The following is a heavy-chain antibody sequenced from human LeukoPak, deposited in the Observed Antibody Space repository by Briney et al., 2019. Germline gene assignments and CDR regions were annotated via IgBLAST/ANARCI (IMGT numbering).Heavy chain of an antibody. V-gene: IGHV1-2*02. CDR3: ARLSYYDILSDY. CDR1: GYTFSAYY. J-gene: IGHJ4*02. CDR2: INPNSGGT. D-gene: IGHD3-9*01. Sequence: ASVKVSCKASGYTFSAYYMHWVRQVPGQGLEWMGWINPNSGGTNYAQKFQGRVTMTRDTSISTAYMELSRLRSDDTAVYYCARLSYYDILSDYWGQGTLVTVSS.